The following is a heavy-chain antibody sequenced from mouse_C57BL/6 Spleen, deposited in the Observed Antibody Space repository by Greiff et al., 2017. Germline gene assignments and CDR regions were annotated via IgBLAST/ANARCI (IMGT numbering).Heavy chain of an antibody. CDR3: ARSDYYGSPSRDY. V-gene: IGHV1-54*01. CDR2: INPGSGGT. CDR1: GYAFTNYL. J-gene: IGHJ4*01. D-gene: IGHD1-1*01. Sequence: VQLQQSGAELVRPGTSVKVSCKASGYAFTNYLIEWVKQRPGQGLEWIGVINPGSGGTNYNEKFKGKATLTADKSSSTAYMQLSSLTSEDSAVYVCARSDYYGSPSRDYWGQGTSVTVSS.